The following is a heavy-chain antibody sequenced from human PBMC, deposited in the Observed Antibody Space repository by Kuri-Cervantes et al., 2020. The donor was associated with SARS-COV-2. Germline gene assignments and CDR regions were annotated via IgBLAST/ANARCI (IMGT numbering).Heavy chain of an antibody. CDR2: ISYDGSNK. J-gene: IGHJ6*02. Sequence: GGSLRLSCAASGFTFSSYGMHWVRQAPGKGLEWVAVISYDGSNKYYADSVKGRFTISRDNSKNTLYLQMNSLRAEDTAVYYCEAEMATIGSGGMDVWGQGTTVTVSS. V-gene: IGHV3-30*03. CDR3: EAEMATIGSGGMDV. D-gene: IGHD5-24*01. CDR1: GFTFSSYG.